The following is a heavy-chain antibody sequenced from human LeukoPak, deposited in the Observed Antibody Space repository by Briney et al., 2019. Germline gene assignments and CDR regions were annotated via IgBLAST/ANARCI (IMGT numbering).Heavy chain of an antibody. V-gene: IGHV3-74*01. D-gene: IGHD6-13*01. CDR3: AHISSSWPDY. J-gene: IGHJ4*02. CDR2: INSDRTST. CDR1: GFTFSNYW. Sequence: PGGSLRLSCVASGFTFSNYWIHWVRKTPGKGLVWVSRINSDRTSTIYADSVKGRFTISRDNAKNTLYLQMISLRAEDTAVYYCAHISSSWPDYWGQGTLVTVSS.